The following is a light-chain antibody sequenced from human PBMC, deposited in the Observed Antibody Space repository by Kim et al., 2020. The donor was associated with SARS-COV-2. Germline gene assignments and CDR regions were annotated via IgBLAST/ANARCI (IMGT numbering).Light chain of an antibody. J-gene: IGLJ2*01. CDR3: QSYDSSLSGVV. V-gene: IGLV1-40*01. Sequence: TVNIAWSGTSPNIGAGSYVHWYQHLPGTAPKLLIYGNSNRPSGVPDRFSGSKSGTSASLAITGLQAEDEADYYCQSYDSSLSGVVFGGGTQLTVL. CDR2: GNS. CDR1: SPNIGAGSY.